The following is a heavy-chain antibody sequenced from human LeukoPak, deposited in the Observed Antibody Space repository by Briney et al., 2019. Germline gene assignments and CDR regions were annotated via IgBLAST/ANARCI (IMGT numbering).Heavy chain of an antibody. V-gene: IGHV1-24*01. CDR1: GYALTELS. CDR3: AGDVLVSGGSYYHGY. J-gene: IGHJ4*02. CDR2: VDPNDGET. D-gene: IGHD3-10*01. Sequence: GAAVKVSCQVSGYALTELSIHWVRQAPGKGFEWMGGVDPNDGETIYAQNFQGRVTVTHDTSTDTAYMELSGLTSEDTALYYCAGDVLVSGGSYYHGYWGQGTLVTVSS.